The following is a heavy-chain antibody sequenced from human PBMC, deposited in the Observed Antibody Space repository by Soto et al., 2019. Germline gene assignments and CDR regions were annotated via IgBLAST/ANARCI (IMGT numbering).Heavy chain of an antibody. D-gene: IGHD5-12*01. Sequence: GGSLRLSCAASGFTFSSYGMHWVRQAPGKGLEWVAVISYDGSNKYYANSVKGRFTISRDNSKNTLYLQMNSLRAEDTAVYYCAKDLRDGYNHDAFDIWGQGTMVTVSS. CDR1: GFTFSSYG. J-gene: IGHJ3*02. CDR3: AKDLRDGYNHDAFDI. CDR2: ISYDGSNK. V-gene: IGHV3-30*18.